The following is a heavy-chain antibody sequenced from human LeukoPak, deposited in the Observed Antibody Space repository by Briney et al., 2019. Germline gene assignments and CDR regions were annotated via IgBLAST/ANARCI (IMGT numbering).Heavy chain of an antibody. Sequence: GGSLRLSCAASGFTFSSYAMSWVRQAPGKGLEWVSYISSSSSTIYYADSVKGRLTISRDNAKNSLYLQMNSLRAEDTAVYYCASSRYSGSLRIAFDIWGQGTMVTVSS. D-gene: IGHD1-26*01. V-gene: IGHV3-48*01. CDR2: ISSSSSTI. J-gene: IGHJ3*02. CDR3: ASSRYSGSLRIAFDI. CDR1: GFTFSSYA.